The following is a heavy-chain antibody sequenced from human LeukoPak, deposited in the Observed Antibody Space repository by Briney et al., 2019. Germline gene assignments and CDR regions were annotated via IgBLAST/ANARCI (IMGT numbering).Heavy chain of an antibody. V-gene: IGHV4-4*07. D-gene: IGHD3-22*01. CDR3: ARGTEMTSSSGYYSFDY. CDR2: VYMGTT. J-gene: IGHJ4*02. Sequence: SETLSLTCTVSGGSISTFFWTWIRQSAGKGLEWIGRVYMGTTYYNPSVESRATISVDTSNNRFSLKLTSLTAADTAVYYCARGTEMTSSSGYYSFDYWGRGSLVTVSS. CDR1: GGSISTFF.